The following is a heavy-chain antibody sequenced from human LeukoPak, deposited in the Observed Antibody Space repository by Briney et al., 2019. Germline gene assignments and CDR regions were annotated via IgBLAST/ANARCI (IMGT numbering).Heavy chain of an antibody. V-gene: IGHV4-39*07. CDR1: GGSIRSSYYY. D-gene: IGHD5-18*01. CDR3: ARAAMVNAFDI. CDR2: IYDSGST. Sequence: SETLSLTCTISGGSIRSSYYYWGWIRQPPGKGLEWIGSIYDSGSTYYNPSLKSRVTISVDTSKNQFSLKLSSVTAADTAVYYCARAAMVNAFDIWGQGTMVTVSS. J-gene: IGHJ3*02.